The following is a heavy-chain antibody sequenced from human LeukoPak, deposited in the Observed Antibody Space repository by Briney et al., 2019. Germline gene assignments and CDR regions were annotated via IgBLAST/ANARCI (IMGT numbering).Heavy chain of an antibody. D-gene: IGHD2-21*02. CDR3: ARDGGFGVTASFSTFDY. CDR2: ISYDGSNK. Sequence: PGRSLRLSCAASGFTFSSYAMHWVRQAPGKGLEWVAVISYDGSNKYYADSVKGRFTISRDNSKNTLYLQMNSLRAEDTAVYYCARDGGFGVTASFSTFDYWGQGTLVTVSS. CDR1: GFTFSSYA. V-gene: IGHV3-30*01. J-gene: IGHJ4*02.